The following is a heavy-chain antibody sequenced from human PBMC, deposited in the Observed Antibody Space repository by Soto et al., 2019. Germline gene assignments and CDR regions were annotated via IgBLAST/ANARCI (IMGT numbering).Heavy chain of an antibody. CDR1: GRSSSTGSCY. D-gene: IGHD1-26*01. Sequence: SETLSLTCTLSGRSSSTGSCYWSWIRQPPGKGLEWIGYIYYSGLTKYNPCSRSRVTISVDKSKNQFPLKLSSMTAAAPAVYSCATSVGATTYDYWGQGTLVTVSS. V-gene: IGHV4-61*01. CDR3: ATSVGATTYDY. J-gene: IGHJ4*02. CDR2: IYYSGLT.